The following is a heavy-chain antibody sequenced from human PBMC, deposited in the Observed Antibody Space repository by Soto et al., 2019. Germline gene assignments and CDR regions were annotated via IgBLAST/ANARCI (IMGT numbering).Heavy chain of an antibody. Sequence: ASVKVSCKASGYTFTSYGISWVRQAPGQGLEWMGWISAYNGNTNYAQKLQGRVTMTTDTSTSTAYMELRSLRSDDTAVYYCARDRYCSSTSCNGNWFDHWGQGTLVTVSS. J-gene: IGHJ5*02. CDR1: GYTFTSYG. CDR3: ARDRYCSSTSCNGNWFDH. V-gene: IGHV1-18*01. D-gene: IGHD2-2*01. CDR2: ISAYNGNT.